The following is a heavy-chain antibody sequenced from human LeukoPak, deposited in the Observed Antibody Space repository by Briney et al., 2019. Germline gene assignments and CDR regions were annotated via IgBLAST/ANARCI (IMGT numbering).Heavy chain of an antibody. D-gene: IGHD5-18*01. CDR2: INPNSGGT. CDR1: GYTFTGYY. Sequence: RASVKVSCKASGYTFTGYYMHWVRQAPGQGLEWMGRINPNSGGTNYAQKFQGRVTMTRDTSISTAYMELSRLRSDDTAVYYCARVGPNRLTAMVYFDYWGQGTLVTVSS. CDR3: ARVGPNRLTAMVYFDY. V-gene: IGHV1-2*06. J-gene: IGHJ4*02.